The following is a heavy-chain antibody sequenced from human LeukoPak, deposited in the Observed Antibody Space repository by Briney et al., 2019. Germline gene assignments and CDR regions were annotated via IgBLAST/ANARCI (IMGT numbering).Heavy chain of an antibody. CDR3: ARARSSSLFDI. D-gene: IGHD6-13*01. CDR2: IYTSGST. CDR1: GGSISSYY. J-gene: IGHJ3*02. Sequence: PSETLSLTCTVSGGSISSYYWRWIRQPPGKGLEWIGYIYTSGSTNYNPSLKSRVTISVDTSKNQFSLKLSSVTAADTAVYYCARARSSSLFDIWGQGTMVTVSS. V-gene: IGHV4-4*09.